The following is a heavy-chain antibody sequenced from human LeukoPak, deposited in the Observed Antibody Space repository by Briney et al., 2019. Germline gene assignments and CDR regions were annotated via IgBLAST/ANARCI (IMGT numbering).Heavy chain of an antibody. CDR3: ARNRDSTAMGSFDY. J-gene: IGHJ4*02. D-gene: IGHD5-18*01. CDR2: INWNGGST. Sequence: SGGSLRLSCAASGFTFDDYGMSWVRQAPGKGLEWVPGINWNGGSTGYADSVKSRFTISRDNAKNSLYLQMNSLRAEDTALYYCARNRDSTAMGSFDYWGQGTLVTVSS. V-gene: IGHV3-20*04. CDR1: GFTFDDYG.